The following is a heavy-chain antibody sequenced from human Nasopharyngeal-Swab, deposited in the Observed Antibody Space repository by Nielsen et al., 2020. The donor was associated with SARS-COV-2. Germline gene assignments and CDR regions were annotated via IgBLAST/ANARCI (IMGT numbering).Heavy chain of an antibody. V-gene: IGHV3-15*01. CDR3: TTGRTVVVRQDY. CDR1: GFTFSDAW. CDR2: VKSKADGGTT. J-gene: IGHJ4*02. D-gene: IGHD3-22*01. Sequence: GESLKISCAASGFTFSDAWMNWVRQAPGKGLEWVGRVKSKADGGTTDYAAPVKGRFTVSRDDSKNTLYLQMNSLKTEDTAVYYCTTGRTVVVRQDYWGQGTLVTVSS.